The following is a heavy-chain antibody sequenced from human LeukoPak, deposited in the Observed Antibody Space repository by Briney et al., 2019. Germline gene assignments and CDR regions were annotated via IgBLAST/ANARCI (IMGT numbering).Heavy chain of an antibody. CDR1: GFTLSNFA. CDR2: RSSSGETT. J-gene: IGHJ4*02. V-gene: IGHV3-23*01. Sequence: GGSLRLSCAASGFTLSNFAINWVRQARGKGLEWCATRSSSGETTFYADSVRGRFTISRDNSTNTVLLQMNRLRAEDTARYYCANRISGGTGWYSFDSWGQGTLVTVSS. CDR3: ANRISGGTGWYSFDS. D-gene: IGHD6-19*01.